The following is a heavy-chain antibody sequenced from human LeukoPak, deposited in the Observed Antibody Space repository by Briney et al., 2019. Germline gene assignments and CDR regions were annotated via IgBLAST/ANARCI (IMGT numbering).Heavy chain of an antibody. Sequence: ASVKVSCKASGYTFTNYGISWVRQAPGQGLERMGWICAYNGNTNYAQKLQGRVTMTTDTSTSTAYMELRSLRSDDTAVYYCARVLWFDQNDAFDIWGQGTMVTVSS. CDR1: GYTFTNYG. D-gene: IGHD3-10*01. CDR2: ICAYNGNT. J-gene: IGHJ3*02. V-gene: IGHV1-18*04. CDR3: ARVLWFDQNDAFDI.